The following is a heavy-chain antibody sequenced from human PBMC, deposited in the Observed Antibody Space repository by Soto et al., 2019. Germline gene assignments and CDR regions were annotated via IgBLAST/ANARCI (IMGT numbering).Heavy chain of an antibody. CDR3: TRSGSSPYYYGMDV. CDR2: INSDGSST. CDR1: GFTFSSYW. Sequence: EVQLVESGGGLVQPGGSLRLSCAASGFTFSSYWMHWVRQAPGKGLVWVSRINSDGSSTNYADSVKGRFTISRDNARNTLCLQMDTLRAEDRAVCYCTRSGSSPYYYGMDVWGQGTTVTVSS. V-gene: IGHV3-74*01. J-gene: IGHJ6*02. D-gene: IGHD6-6*01.